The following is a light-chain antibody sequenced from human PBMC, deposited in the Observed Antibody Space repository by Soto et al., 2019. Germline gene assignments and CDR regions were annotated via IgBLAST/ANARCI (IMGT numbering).Light chain of an antibody. Sequence: QAVVTQPPSLSGTPGQRVTISCSGSNSNIGRYSVNWYQHFPGTAPKILIYSDDERPSGVPDRFSGSKSGTSASLAISGLQSEDEVEYYCAAWDDNLNGPLFGGGTKLTVL. V-gene: IGLV1-44*01. CDR2: SDD. CDR1: NSNIGRYS. J-gene: IGLJ3*02. CDR3: AAWDDNLNGPL.